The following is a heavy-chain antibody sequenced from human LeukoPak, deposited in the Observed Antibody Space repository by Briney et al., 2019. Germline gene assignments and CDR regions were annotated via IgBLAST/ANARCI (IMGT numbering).Heavy chain of an antibody. CDR1: GFTFSSYA. CDR3: ARSANPGVHDFDP. D-gene: IGHD6-6*01. J-gene: IGHJ5*02. Sequence: AGGSLRLSCAASGFTFSSYAMAWVRQAPGKGLEWLSCISSSSKINYADSVKGRFTISRDNAKNSLYLQMNSLRDEDTAVYYCARSANPGVHDFDPWGQGTLVTVSS. CDR2: ISSSSKI. V-gene: IGHV3-48*02.